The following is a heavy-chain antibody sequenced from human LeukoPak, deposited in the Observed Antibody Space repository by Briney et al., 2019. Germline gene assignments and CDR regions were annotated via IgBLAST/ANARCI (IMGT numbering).Heavy chain of an antibody. CDR1: GGSIGSSYYY. V-gene: IGHV4-39*01. Sequence: SETLSLTCTVSGGSIGSSYYYWGWIRQPPGRGLEWIGSIYYSGSTYYNPSLKSRVIISEDTSKNQFSLKLNSVTAADTAVYYCARRRIAARGSFDYWGQGTLVTVSS. J-gene: IGHJ4*02. CDR3: ARRRIAARGSFDY. CDR2: IYYSGST. D-gene: IGHD6-6*01.